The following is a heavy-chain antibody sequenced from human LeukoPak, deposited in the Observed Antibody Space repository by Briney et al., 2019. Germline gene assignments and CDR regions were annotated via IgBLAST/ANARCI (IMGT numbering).Heavy chain of an antibody. CDR3: AKPGLYDSSGYYYVVNAFDI. D-gene: IGHD3-22*01. V-gene: IGHV3-23*01. CDR1: GFTFSSYA. J-gene: IGHJ3*02. CDR2: ITGSGGST. Sequence: GGSLRLSCAASGFTFSSYAMSWVRQAPGKGLEWVSAITGSGGSTYYADSVKGRFTISRDNSKNTLYLQMNSLRAEDTAVYYCAKPGLYDSSGYYYVVNAFDIWGQGTMVTVSS.